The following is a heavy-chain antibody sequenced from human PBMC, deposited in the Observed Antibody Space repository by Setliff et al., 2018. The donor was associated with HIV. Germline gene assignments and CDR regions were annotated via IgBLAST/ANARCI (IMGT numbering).Heavy chain of an antibody. V-gene: IGHV1-2*02. CDR3: VRDLEPHYGDFGPFDY. J-gene: IGHJ4*02. CDR2: ISPNNGDT. CDR1: GYTFTDYF. Sequence: GASVKVSCKASGYTFTDYFMHWVRQAPGQGLEWMGWISPNNGDTNIPQTFQGRVTMTRDTSINTAYMEVSRLKSDDTAIYYCVRDLEPHYGDFGPFDYWGPGTLVTVSS. D-gene: IGHD4-17*01.